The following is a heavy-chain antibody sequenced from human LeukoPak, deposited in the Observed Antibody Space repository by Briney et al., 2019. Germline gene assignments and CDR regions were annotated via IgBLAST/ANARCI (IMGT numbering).Heavy chain of an antibody. CDR1: GFTFSDYY. Sequence: GGSLGLSCAASGFTFSDYYMSWIRQAPGKGLEWVSYISSSGSTIYYADSVKGRFTISRDNAKNSLYLQMNSLRAEDTAVYYCASSSYWYYFDYWGQGTLVTVSS. CDR3: ASSSYWYYFDY. V-gene: IGHV3-11*04. D-gene: IGHD2-15*01. CDR2: ISSSGSTI. J-gene: IGHJ4*02.